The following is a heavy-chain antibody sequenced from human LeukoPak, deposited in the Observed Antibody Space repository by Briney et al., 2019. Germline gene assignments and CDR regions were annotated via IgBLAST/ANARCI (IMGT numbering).Heavy chain of an antibody. CDR1: GFTFSNFW. J-gene: IGHJ4*02. D-gene: IGHD5-18*01. CDR2: IYGDGSFT. Sequence: PGGSLRLSCAASGFTFSNFWMHWVRQAPGKGLVWVALIYGDGSFTRYADSVKGRFTISRDNAKNTVYLQMNSLRVEDTAVYYCARDLAYSRLDYWGQGMLVTVSS. V-gene: IGHV3-74*01. CDR3: ARDLAYSRLDY.